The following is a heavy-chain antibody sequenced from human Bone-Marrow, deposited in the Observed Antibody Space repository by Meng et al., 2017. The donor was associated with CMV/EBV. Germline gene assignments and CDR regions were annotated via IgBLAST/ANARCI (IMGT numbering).Heavy chain of an antibody. Sequence: SVKVSCKASGGTFSSYTISWVRQAPGQGLEWMGRIIPILGIANYAQKFQGRVTITADKSTSTAYKELSSLRSEDTAVYYCASGVSAYYDFWSGQEYAFDIWGQGTMVTVSS. V-gene: IGHV1-69*02. J-gene: IGHJ3*02. D-gene: IGHD3-3*01. CDR2: IIPILGIA. CDR3: ASGVSAYYDFWSGQEYAFDI. CDR1: GGTFSSYT.